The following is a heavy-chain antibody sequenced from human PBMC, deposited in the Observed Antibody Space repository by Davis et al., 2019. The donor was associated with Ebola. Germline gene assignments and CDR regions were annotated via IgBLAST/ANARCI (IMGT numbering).Heavy chain of an antibody. CDR2: ISSDSDYI. V-gene: IGHV3-21*01. D-gene: IGHD6-19*01. CDR1: GFTFTTYS. CDR3: ARLGKGSFEDY. Sequence: GGSLRLSCVASGFTFTTYSMSWVRQAPGKALEWVSSISSDSDYIYYADSVKGRFTISRDNSKNTLYLQMNSLRAEDTAVYYCARLGKGSFEDYWGQGTLVTVSS. J-gene: IGHJ4*02.